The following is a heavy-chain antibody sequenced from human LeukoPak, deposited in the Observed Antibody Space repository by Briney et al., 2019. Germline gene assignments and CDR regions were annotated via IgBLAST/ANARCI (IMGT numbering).Heavy chain of an antibody. D-gene: IGHD2/OR15-2a*01. CDR3: SEGYFEPFDH. V-gene: IGHV4-59*02. Sequence: SETLSLTCVVSGASASSSHWNWIRQLPGKGLEWIGCLSYTGKTDYNPSLTSRVTISLDTSKNQVSLKLRSVTAADTAVYYCSEGYFEPFDHWGQGTLVTVSS. J-gene: IGHJ4*02. CDR2: LSYTGKT. CDR1: GASASSSH.